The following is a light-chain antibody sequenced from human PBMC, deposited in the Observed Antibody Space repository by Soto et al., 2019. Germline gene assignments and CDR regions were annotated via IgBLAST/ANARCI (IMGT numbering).Light chain of an antibody. CDR2: DAS. CDR1: QDIINY. Sequence: DIQMTQSPSSLYASVGDRVTITCQASQDIINYLNWYQQKPGKAPKLLIYDASNLETGVPSRFSGSGSGTDFTFNISSLQPEDIATYYCQQYDNLQLTFGGGTKVEIQ. CDR3: QQYDNLQLT. J-gene: IGKJ4*01. V-gene: IGKV1-33*01.